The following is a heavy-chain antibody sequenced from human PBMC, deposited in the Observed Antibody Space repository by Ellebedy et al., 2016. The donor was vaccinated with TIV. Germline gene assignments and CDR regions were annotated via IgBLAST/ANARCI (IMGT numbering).Heavy chain of an antibody. Sequence: SVKVSCXASGGTFSSYAISWVRQAPGQGLEWMGGIIPIFGTANYAQKFQGRVTITADESTSTAYMELSSLRSEDTAVYYCARGFPVDTAMLGGMDVWGQGTTVTVSS. CDR1: GGTFSSYA. D-gene: IGHD5-18*01. CDR3: ARGFPVDTAMLGGMDV. J-gene: IGHJ6*02. CDR2: IIPIFGTA. V-gene: IGHV1-69*13.